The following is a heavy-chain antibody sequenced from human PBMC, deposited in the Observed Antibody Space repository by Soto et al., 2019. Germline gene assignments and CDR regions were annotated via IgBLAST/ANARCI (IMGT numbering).Heavy chain of an antibody. CDR2: IIPMFGTL. D-gene: IGHD6-13*01. Sequence: VQLVQSGAEVKKPESSVRISCKASGGTFSYISSVRQAPGQGLEWMGGIIPMFGTLKYAQRFQGSLTITADESTSTAYMELSSLRSEDTAFYYCARDSDSSSWLFQYWGQGTLVTVSS. J-gene: IGHJ4*02. CDR3: ARDSDSSSWLFQY. V-gene: IGHV1-69*01. CDR1: GGTFSY.